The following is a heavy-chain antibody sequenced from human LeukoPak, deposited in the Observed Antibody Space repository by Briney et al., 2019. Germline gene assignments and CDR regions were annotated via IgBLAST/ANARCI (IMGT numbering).Heavy chain of an antibody. CDR2: IGTAGDT. CDR3: ARGPFSSSADPYFDY. Sequence: GSLRLSCAASGFTFSSYDMHWVRQATGKGLEWVSAIGTAGDTYYPGSVKGRFTISRENAKNSLYLQMNSLRDEDTAVYYCARGPFSSSADPYFDYWGQGTLVTVSS. J-gene: IGHJ4*02. CDR1: GFTFSSYD. D-gene: IGHD6-6*01. V-gene: IGHV3-13*01.